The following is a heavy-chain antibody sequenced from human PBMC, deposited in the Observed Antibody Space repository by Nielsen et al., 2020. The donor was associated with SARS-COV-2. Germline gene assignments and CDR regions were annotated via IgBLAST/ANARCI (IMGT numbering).Heavy chain of an antibody. CDR1: GFTFSSTW. Sequence: LKISCSASGFTFSSTWMDWVRQAPGQGLVWVSRINPSGSGTAYADSVKGRFAVSRDNAGNTVVLQIHSLRVEDTAVYYCAGGADFWSGTQRYYMDVWGKGTTVTVSS. CDR3: AGGADFWSGTQRYYMDV. J-gene: IGHJ6*03. V-gene: IGHV3-74*01. D-gene: IGHD3-3*01. CDR2: INPSGSGT.